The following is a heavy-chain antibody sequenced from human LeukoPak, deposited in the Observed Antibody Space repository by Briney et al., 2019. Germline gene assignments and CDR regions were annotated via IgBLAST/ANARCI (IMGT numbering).Heavy chain of an antibody. V-gene: IGHV3-74*01. CDR3: VRDVWGDRDSYFDY. J-gene: IGHJ4*02. D-gene: IGHD2-21*01. CDR2: INTDGRST. Sequence: PGGSLRLSCAASEFTFSSYAMQWVRQAPGKGLVWVSRINTDGRSTSYADSVKGRFTVSRDNAKNTLYLQMNSLRAEDTAVYYCVRDVWGDRDSYFDYWGQGALVTVSS. CDR1: EFTFSSYA.